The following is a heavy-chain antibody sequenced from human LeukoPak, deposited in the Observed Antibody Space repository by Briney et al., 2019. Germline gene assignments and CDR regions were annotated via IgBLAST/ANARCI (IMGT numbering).Heavy chain of an antibody. Sequence: GESLKISCKGSGYSFTSYWIGWVRQMPGKGLEWMGIIYPGDSDSRYSPSFQGQVTISADKSITTAYLQWSSLKASDTAMYYCARDGYYYGSGRALYYYYGMDVWGQGTTVTVSS. CDR3: ARDGYYYGSGRALYYYYGMDV. J-gene: IGHJ6*02. CDR2: IYPGDSDS. D-gene: IGHD3-10*01. V-gene: IGHV5-51*01. CDR1: GYSFTSYW.